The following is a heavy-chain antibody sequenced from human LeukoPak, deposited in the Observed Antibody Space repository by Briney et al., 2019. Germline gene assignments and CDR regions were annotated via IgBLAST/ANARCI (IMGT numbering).Heavy chain of an antibody. V-gene: IGHV4-59*01. CDR3: ARHGTGSSAPGRKIDY. Sequence: PSETLSLTCTVSGGSISSYYWSWIRQPPGKGLEWIGYIYYSGSTNYNPSLKSRVTISVDTSKNQFSLKLSSVTAADTAVYYCARHGTGSSAPGRKIDYWGQGALVTVSS. D-gene: IGHD1-26*01. J-gene: IGHJ4*02. CDR1: GGSISSYY. CDR2: IYYSGST.